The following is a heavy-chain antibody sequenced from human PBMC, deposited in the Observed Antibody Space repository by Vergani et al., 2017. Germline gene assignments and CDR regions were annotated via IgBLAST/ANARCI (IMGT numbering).Heavy chain of an antibody. D-gene: IGHD3-10*01. CDR2: INHSGST. Sequence: QVQLQQWGAGLLKPSETLSLTCAVYGGSFSGYYWSWIRQPPGKGLEWIGEINHSGSTNYNPSLKSRVTISVDTSKNQFSLKLSSVTAADTAVYYCARDFSGSDAFDIWGQGTMVTVSS. V-gene: IGHV4-34*01. J-gene: IGHJ3*02. CDR3: ARDFSGSDAFDI. CDR1: GGSFSGYY.